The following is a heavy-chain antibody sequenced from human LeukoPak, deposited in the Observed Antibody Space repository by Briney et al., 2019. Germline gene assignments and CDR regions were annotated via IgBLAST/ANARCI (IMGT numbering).Heavy chain of an antibody. CDR2: IFQGGGEI. CDR1: GFTFTSYA. J-gene: IGHJ4*02. D-gene: IGHD5-18*01. V-gene: IGHV3-23*01. Sequence: GGSLRLSCAASGFTFTSYAMNWVRQAPGKGLEWVSSIFQGGGEIHYADSVRGRFTISRDNSKSTLFLQMNSLRAKDTAIYYCATYRQVLLPFESWGQGTLVTVSS. CDR3: ATYRQVLLPFES.